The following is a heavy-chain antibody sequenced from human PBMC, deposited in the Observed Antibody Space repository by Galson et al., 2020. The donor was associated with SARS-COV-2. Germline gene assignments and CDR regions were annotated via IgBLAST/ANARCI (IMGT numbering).Heavy chain of an antibody. CDR3: ARRVVEAVVFDI. V-gene: IGHV1-3*04. D-gene: IGHD3-22*01. CDR2: INTGNGNP. Sequence: ASVKVSCKASGYTFTRFALHWVRQVPGQRLEWMGWINTGNGNPKYSQSFQGRVSMTRDSSANTVYMELSNLKSEDTAIYYCARRVVEAVVFDIWGQGTMDTISS. CDR1: GYTFTRFA. J-gene: IGHJ3*02.